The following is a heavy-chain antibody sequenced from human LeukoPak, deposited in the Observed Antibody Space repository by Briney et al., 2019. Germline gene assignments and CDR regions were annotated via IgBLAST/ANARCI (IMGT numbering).Heavy chain of an antibody. V-gene: IGHV4-39*01. D-gene: IGHD1-26*01. Sequence: PSETLSLTCTVSGGSISSSSYYWGWIRQPPGKGLEWIGSIYYSGSTYYNPSLKSRVTISVDTSKNQFSLKLSSVTAADTAVYYCARHSKPAAPGSYWVEGYWGQGTLVTVSS. J-gene: IGHJ4*02. CDR2: IYYSGST. CDR1: GGSISSSSYY. CDR3: ARHSKPAAPGSYWVEGY.